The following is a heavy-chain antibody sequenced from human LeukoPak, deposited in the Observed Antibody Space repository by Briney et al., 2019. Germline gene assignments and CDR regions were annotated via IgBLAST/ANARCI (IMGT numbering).Heavy chain of an antibody. D-gene: IGHD3-10*01. J-gene: IGHJ3*02. Sequence: ASVKVSCKASGYTFTSYAMHWVRQAPGQRLEWMGWINAGNGNTKYSQKFQGRVTITRDTSASTAYMELSSLRSEDTAVYYCARAPYGSGSYYIVVGAFDIWGQGTMVTVSS. CDR1: GYTFTSYA. CDR2: INAGNGNT. CDR3: ARAPYGSGSYYIVVGAFDI. V-gene: IGHV1-3*01.